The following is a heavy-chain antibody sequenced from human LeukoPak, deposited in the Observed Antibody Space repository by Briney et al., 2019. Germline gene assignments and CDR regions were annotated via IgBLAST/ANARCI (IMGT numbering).Heavy chain of an antibody. Sequence: SETLSLTCTVSGGSISSSSYYWGWIRQPPGKGLEWIGSIYYSGSTYYNPSLKSRVTISVDTSKNQFSLKLSSVTAADTAVYYCARFAAAGSRAFDYWGQGTLVTVSS. D-gene: IGHD6-13*01. CDR1: GGSISSSSYY. V-gene: IGHV4-39*01. CDR2: IYYSGST. J-gene: IGHJ4*02. CDR3: ARFAAAGSRAFDY.